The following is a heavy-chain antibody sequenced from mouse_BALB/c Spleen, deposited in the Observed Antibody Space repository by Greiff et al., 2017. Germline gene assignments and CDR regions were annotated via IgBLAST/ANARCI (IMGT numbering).Heavy chain of an antibody. CDR1: GFTFSSYY. V-gene: IGHV5-6-2*01. CDR3: ARHEGFDY. CDR2: INSNGGST. Sequence: EVQVVESGGGLVKLGGSLKLSCAASGFTFSSYYMSWVRQTPEKRLELVAAINSNGGSTYYPDTVKGRFTISRDNAKNTLYLQMSSLKSEDTALYYCARHEGFDYWGQGTTLTVSS. J-gene: IGHJ2*01.